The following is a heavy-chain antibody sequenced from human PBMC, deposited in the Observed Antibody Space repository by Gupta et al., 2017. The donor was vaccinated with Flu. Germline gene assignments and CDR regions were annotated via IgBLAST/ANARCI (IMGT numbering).Heavy chain of an antibody. J-gene: IGHJ4*02. Sequence: ASGFTFRKDSMQGARQVARKGVVWVSRIDSAESGESNADSVKGRVTISRDNAKNTVHLQMNSLRAEDTAVYYCGTVFEYWGPGTLVTVSS. CDR3: GTVFEY. V-gene: IGHV3-74*01. CDR2: IDSAESGE. CDR1: GFTFRKDS.